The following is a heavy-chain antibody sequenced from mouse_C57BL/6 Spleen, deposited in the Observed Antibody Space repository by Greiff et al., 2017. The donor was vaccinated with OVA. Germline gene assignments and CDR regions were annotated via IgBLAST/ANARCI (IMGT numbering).Heavy chain of an antibody. CDR1: GYTFTDYN. CDR3: ARPYGSSGYYYAMDY. J-gene: IGHJ4*01. D-gene: IGHD1-1*01. CDR2: INPNNGGT. V-gene: IGHV1-18*01. Sequence: EVQLQHSGPELVKPGASVKIPCKASGYTFTDYNMDWVKQSHGKSLEWIGDINPNNGGTIYNQKFKGKATLTVDKSSSTAYMELRSLTSEDTAVYYCARPYGSSGYYYAMDYWGQGTSVTVSS.